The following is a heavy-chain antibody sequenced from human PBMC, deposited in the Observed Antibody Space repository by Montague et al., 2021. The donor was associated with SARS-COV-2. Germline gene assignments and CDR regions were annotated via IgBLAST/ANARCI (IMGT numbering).Heavy chain of an antibody. Sequence: HSVSTYYNPSLKSRVTISVDTSKNQFSLKMSSVTAADTAVYYCAVNSNYYYYYGMDVWGQGTKVT. CDR3: AVNSNYYYYYGMDV. D-gene: IGHD4-11*01. CDR2: HSVST. V-gene: IGHV4-30-2*04. J-gene: IGHJ6*02.